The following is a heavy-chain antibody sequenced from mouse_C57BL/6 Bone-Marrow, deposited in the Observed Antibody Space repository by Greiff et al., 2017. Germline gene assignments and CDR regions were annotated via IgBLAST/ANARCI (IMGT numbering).Heavy chain of an antibody. CDR3: ARPPIYYYGSRWYFDV. D-gene: IGHD1-1*01. V-gene: IGHV15-2*01. CDR1: DSEVFPIAY. CDR2: ILPSIGRT. J-gene: IGHJ1*03. Sequence: VQLQESGSELRRPGSSVKLSCKDFDSEVFPIAYMSWVRQKPGHGFEWIGGILPSIGRTIYGEKFEDKATLDADTLSNTAYLELNSLTSEDSAIYYCARPPIYYYGSRWYFDVWGTGTTVTVSS.